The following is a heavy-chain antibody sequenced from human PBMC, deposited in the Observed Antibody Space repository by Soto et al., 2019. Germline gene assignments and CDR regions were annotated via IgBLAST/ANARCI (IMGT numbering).Heavy chain of an antibody. CDR1: GYGFTTYW. J-gene: IGHJ6*03. CDR3: ARLNRPEAGFVNYMDV. Sequence: GESVKMSCVCSGYGFTTYWIACVRQMPGKGLEWMGIVYPGDSDTRYSPSFQGQVTISADKSITTAYLQWSSLKALDTAVYYCARLNRPEAGFVNYMDVWGKGTTVTVSS. D-gene: IGHD3-3*01. CDR2: VYPGDSDT. V-gene: IGHV5-51*01.